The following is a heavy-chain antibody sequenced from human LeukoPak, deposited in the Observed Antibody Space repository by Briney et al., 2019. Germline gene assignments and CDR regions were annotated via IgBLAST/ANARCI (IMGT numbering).Heavy chain of an antibody. Sequence: PSETLSLTCTVSGGSISSHYWSWIRQPPGKGLEWIGYIYYSGSTNYNPSLKSRGTISVDTSKNQFPLKLSSVTAADTAVYYCARGGIVVPAAIRYYYYMDVWGKGTTVTVSS. CDR1: GGSISSHY. CDR3: ARGGIVVPAAIRYYYYMDV. CDR2: IYYSGST. J-gene: IGHJ6*03. V-gene: IGHV4-59*11. D-gene: IGHD2-2*02.